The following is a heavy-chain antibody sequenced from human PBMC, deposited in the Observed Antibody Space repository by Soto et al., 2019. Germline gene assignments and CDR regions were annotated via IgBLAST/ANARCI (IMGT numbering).Heavy chain of an antibody. CDR3: AHGSCSSADCYPNPYLDY. Sequence: QITLKESGPTLVKPTQTLTLTCTFSGFSLSTTAEGVGWIRQPPGKALEWLALIYWDDDERYSPSLKSRLTITKDPSKKQVVLTMTNVDPVDTATYYCAHGSCSSADCYPNPYLDYWGQGILVTVSS. J-gene: IGHJ4*02. D-gene: IGHD2-2*01. CDR1: GFSLSTTAEG. V-gene: IGHV2-5*02. CDR2: IYWDDDE.